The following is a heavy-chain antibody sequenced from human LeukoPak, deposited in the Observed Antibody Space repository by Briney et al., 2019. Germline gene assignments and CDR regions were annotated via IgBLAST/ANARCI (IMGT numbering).Heavy chain of an antibody. D-gene: IGHD5-18*01. CDR1: GGTFSSYA. V-gene: IGHV1-69*01. Sequence: SVKVSCKASGGTFSSYAISWVRQAPGQGLEWMGGIIPIFGTANYAQKFQGRVTITADESTSTAYMELSSLRSEDAAVYYCARDRGYSYGWIDFDYWGQGTLVTVSS. J-gene: IGHJ4*02. CDR2: IIPIFGTA. CDR3: ARDRGYSYGWIDFDY.